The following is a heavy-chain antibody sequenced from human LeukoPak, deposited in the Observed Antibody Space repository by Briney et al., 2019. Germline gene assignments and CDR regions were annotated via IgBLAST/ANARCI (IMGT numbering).Heavy chain of an antibody. J-gene: IGHJ4*02. CDR1: GFTFSSYE. Sequence: GGSLRLPCAASGFTFSSYEMNWVRQAPGKGLEWLSYISSSDSAKYYADSVKGRFTISRDNAKNSLYLQMNSLRAEDTAVYYCARDRLGTGVVFDNWGQGTLVTVSS. D-gene: IGHD6-19*01. CDR2: ISSSDSAK. CDR3: ARDRLGTGVVFDN. V-gene: IGHV3-48*03.